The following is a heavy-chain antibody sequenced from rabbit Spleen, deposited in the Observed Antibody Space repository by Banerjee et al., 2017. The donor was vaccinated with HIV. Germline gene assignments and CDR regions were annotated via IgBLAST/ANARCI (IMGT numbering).Heavy chain of an antibody. D-gene: IGHD6-1*01. CDR2: IVAGSSGGST. CDR3: ARAPYTYDYTSATYATYSGMDL. CDR1: GFSFSNNYY. Sequence: QSLEESGGGLVQPEGSLTLTCTASGFSFSNNYYMCWVRQAPGKGLEWIACIVAGSSGGSTYYASWAKGRFTISRDTNENTVSLKMTSLTAADTATYFCARAPYTYDYTSATYATYSGMDLWGPGTLVAVS. V-gene: IGHV1S40*01. J-gene: IGHJ6*01.